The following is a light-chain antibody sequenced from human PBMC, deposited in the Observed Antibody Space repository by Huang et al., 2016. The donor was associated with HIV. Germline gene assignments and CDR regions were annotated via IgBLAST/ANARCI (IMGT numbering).Light chain of an antibody. CDR1: QRVTSRS. CDR2: GAA. J-gene: IGKJ1*01. V-gene: IGKV3-20*01. Sequence: EIVLTQSPGTLSSSPGERATLSCRASQRVTSRSLALYQQKPGQAPRLLIFGAASRATGIPDRFSGSGSGTDFTLTISRLEPEDFAVYYCQQYGNSATFGQGTKVEIK. CDR3: QQYGNSAT.